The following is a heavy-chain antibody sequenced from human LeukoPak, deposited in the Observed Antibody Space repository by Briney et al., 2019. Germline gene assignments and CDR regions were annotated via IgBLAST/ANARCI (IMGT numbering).Heavy chain of an antibody. CDR2: IYYSGST. V-gene: IGHV4-59*01. CDR1: GGSISSYY. CDR3: ARRGSTGGWFDP. Sequence: SETLSLTCTVSGGSISSYYWNWIRQPPGKGLEWIGYIYYSGSTNYNPSLKSRVTISVDTSKNQFSLTLSSVTAADTAVYYCARRGSTGGWFDPWGQGTLVTVSS. D-gene: IGHD2-8*02. J-gene: IGHJ5*02.